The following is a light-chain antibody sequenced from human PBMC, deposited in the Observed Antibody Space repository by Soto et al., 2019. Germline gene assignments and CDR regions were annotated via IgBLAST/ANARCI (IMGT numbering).Light chain of an antibody. J-gene: IGKJ2*01. CDR1: QSVTNSY. CDR3: QQYGSSLYT. Sequence: ENVLTQSPGTLSLSPGERATLSCRASQSVTNSYLAWYQQKPGQAPRLLIYGASSRATGIPDRFSGSVSGTDFTLTISRLEPEDFAVYYCQQYGSSLYTFGQGTKLEIK. CDR2: GAS. V-gene: IGKV3-20*01.